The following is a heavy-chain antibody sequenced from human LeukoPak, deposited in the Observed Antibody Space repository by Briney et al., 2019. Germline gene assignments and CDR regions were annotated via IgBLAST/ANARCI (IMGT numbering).Heavy chain of an antibody. J-gene: IGHJ4*02. CDR2: IYYSGST. CDR1: AFTFSDYY. CDR3: ARRGTSSAVFDY. Sequence: PGGSLRLSCAASAFTFSDYYMSWVRQAPGKGLEWIGSIYYSGSTYYNPSLKSRVTISVDTSKNQFSLKLSSVTAADTAVYYCARRGTSSAVFDYWGQGTLVTVSS. V-gene: IGHV4-39*01. D-gene: IGHD3-22*01.